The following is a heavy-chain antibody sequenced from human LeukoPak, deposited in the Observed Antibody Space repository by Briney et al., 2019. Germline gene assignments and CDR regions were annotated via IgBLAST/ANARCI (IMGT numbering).Heavy chain of an antibody. V-gene: IGHV3-30*18. CDR2: ISYDGSNK. CDR3: AKVPDPYDFWSGFYGMDV. J-gene: IGHJ6*02. D-gene: IGHD3-3*01. CDR1: GFTFSSYG. Sequence: TGRSLRLSCAASGFTFSSYGMHWVRKAPGKGLEWVAVISYDGSNKYYADSVKGRFTISRDNSKNTLYLQMNSLRAEDTAVYYCAKVPDPYDFWSGFYGMDVWGQGTTVTVSS.